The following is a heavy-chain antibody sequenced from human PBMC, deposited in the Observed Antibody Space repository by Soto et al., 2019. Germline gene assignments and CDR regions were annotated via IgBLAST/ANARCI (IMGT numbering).Heavy chain of an antibody. V-gene: IGHV3-53*01. CDR1: GFNVSDDF. Sequence: EVQLVESGGDLIQPGGSLRLSCAVSGFNVSDDFMNWVRQAPGKGLEWVSIIYSGGLTYYADSVKGRFSISRDNSKNTLYLQMDSLRAEDTAMYYCARDQAYGGHGDAFEIWGQGTMVTVSS. CDR2: IYSGGLT. J-gene: IGHJ3*02. CDR3: ARDQAYGGHGDAFEI. D-gene: IGHD4-17*01.